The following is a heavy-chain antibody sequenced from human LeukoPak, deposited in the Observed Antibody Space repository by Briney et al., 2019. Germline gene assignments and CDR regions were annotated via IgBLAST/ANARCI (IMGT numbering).Heavy chain of an antibody. D-gene: IGHD3-10*01. Sequence: PGGSLRLSCAASGFTFSSYAMSWVRQAPGKGLEWVSAISGSGGSTYYADSVKGRFTISRDNSKNTLYLQMNSLRAEDTAVYYCAKTRGLWFGEFDSYYYGMDVWGQGTTVTVSS. CDR1: GFTFSSYA. V-gene: IGHV3-23*01. CDR2: ISGSGGST. J-gene: IGHJ6*02. CDR3: AKTRGLWFGEFDSYYYGMDV.